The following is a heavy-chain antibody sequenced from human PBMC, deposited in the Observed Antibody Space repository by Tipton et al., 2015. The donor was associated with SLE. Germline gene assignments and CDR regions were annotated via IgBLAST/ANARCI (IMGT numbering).Heavy chain of an antibody. CDR2: IYYSGST. V-gene: IGHV4-59*07. CDR3: TKRGDSWL. Sequence: TLSLTCTVSGGSISSYYWSWIRQPPGKGLEWIGYIYYSGSTNYNPPLKSRVTISVDTSKNQFSLKLSSVTAADTAVYYCTKRGDSWLWGQGTLVTVSS. D-gene: IGHD6-19*01. CDR1: GGSISSYY. J-gene: IGHJ1*01.